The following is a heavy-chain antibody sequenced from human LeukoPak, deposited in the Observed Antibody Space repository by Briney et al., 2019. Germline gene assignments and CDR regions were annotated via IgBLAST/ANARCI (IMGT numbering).Heavy chain of an antibody. CDR1: GFTFSSYA. D-gene: IGHD3-22*01. CDR3: AREYYYDTTGSDY. CDR2: MTSSSGHI. J-gene: IGHJ4*02. V-gene: IGHV3-21*06. Sequence: PGGSLRLSCAASGFTFSSYAMNWVRQAPGKGLEWVSSMTSSSGHIYYADSVRGRFTISRDNAKNSLYLQMNSLRAEDTAVYYCAREYYYDTTGSDYWGQGTLVTVSS.